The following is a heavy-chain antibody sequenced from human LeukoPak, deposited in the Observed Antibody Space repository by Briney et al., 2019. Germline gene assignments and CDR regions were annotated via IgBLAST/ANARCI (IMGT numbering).Heavy chain of an antibody. Sequence: GGSLRLSCAASGFTFSSYEMNWVRQAPGKGLEWVSYISSSGSTIYYADSVKGRFIISRDNAKNSLYLQMNSLRAEDTAVYYCARDGLAYCDGDCYSWGQGTLVTVSS. CDR1: GFTFSSYE. CDR3: ARDGLAYCDGDCYS. CDR2: ISSSGSTI. V-gene: IGHV3-48*03. J-gene: IGHJ4*02. D-gene: IGHD2-21*02.